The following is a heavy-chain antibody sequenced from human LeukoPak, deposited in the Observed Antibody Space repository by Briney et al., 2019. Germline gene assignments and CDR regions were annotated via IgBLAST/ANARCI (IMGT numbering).Heavy chain of an antibody. J-gene: IGHJ5*02. V-gene: IGHV1-18*04. CDR3: ARAGYCTSTSCYAGNWFDP. CDR2: ISAYNGNT. D-gene: IGHD2-2*01. Sequence: ASVKVSCKASGYTFTSYGISWVRQAPGQGLEWMGWISAYNGNTNYAQKLLGRVTMTTDTSTSTAYMELRSLRSDDTAVYYCARAGYCTSTSCYAGNWFDPWGQGTLVTVSS. CDR1: GYTFTSYG.